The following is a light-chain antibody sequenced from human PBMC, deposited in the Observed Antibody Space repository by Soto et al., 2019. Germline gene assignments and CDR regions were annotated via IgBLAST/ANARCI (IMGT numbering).Light chain of an antibody. CDR1: QSVSRS. CDR3: QQYNNWPRT. J-gene: IGKJ1*01. Sequence: EIVLTQSPATLSLSPGDRATLSCRASQSVSRSLTWYQQKPGQAPRLLIYDASTRATGIPPRFSGSGSGTDFTLTISSLEPEDFAVYYCQQYNNWPRTFGQGTKVEIK. CDR2: DAS. V-gene: IGKV3-11*01.